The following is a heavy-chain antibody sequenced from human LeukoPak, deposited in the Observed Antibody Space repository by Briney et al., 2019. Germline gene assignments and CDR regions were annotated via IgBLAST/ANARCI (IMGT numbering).Heavy chain of an antibody. D-gene: IGHD2-15*01. Sequence: ASVKVSCKASGGTFSSYAISWVRQAPGQGLEWMGGIIPIFGTANYAQKFQGRVTITADKSTSTAYMELSSLRSEDTAVYYCARSEDFVVVVAAIFAFDIWGQGTMVTVSS. J-gene: IGHJ3*02. CDR2: IIPIFGTA. CDR1: GGTFSSYA. V-gene: IGHV1-69*06. CDR3: ARSEDFVVVVAAIFAFDI.